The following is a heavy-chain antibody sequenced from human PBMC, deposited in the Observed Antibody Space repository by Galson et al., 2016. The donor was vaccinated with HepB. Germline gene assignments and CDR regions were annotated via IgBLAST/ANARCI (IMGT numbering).Heavy chain of an antibody. D-gene: IGHD6-19*01. Sequence: SLRLSCAASGFTFGRYAMSWVHQAPGKGLEWVSAISGDGGSTYYAGSVQGRFTSSRDRSTNTMYLQMNSLRTDDTAGYYCARFTQEWLDRVYYFDYWGQGTLVTVSS. CDR3: ARFTQEWLDRVYYFDY. CDR1: GFTFGRYA. V-gene: IGHV3-23*01. J-gene: IGHJ4*02. CDR2: ISGDGGST.